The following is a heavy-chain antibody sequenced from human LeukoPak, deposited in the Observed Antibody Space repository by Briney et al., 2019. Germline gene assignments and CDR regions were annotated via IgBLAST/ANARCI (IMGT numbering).Heavy chain of an antibody. D-gene: IGHD6-13*01. V-gene: IGHV1-69*06. Sequence: SVKVSCRASGGTFSSYAISWVRQAPGQGLEWMGGIIPIFGTANYAQKFQGRVTITADKSRSTAYMELSSLRSEDTAVYYCAREKGYSLDPWGQGTLVTVSS. CDR1: GGTFSSYA. J-gene: IGHJ5*02. CDR3: AREKGYSLDP. CDR2: IIPIFGTA.